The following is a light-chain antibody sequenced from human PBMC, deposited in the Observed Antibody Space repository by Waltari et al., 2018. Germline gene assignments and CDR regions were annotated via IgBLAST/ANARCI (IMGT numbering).Light chain of an antibody. Sequence: DIVMTQSPDSLAVSLGERATIPCKSSQSVFSSSNDQNYLAWYHQKPGHPPKLVIYCASTRDFGVPDRCSGSGSGTDFTLTITKLQPEDVGVYYCQQYLSAPMYTFGQGTKLEIK. CDR1: QSVFSSSNDQNY. CDR2: CAS. V-gene: IGKV4-1*01. CDR3: QQYLSAPMYT. J-gene: IGKJ2*01.